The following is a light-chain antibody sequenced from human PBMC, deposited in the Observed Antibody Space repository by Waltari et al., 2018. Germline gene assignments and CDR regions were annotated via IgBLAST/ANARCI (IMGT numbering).Light chain of an antibody. CDR3: SSYSSSGTLV. J-gene: IGLJ3*02. Sequence: QSALTQPASVSGSPGQSITISCTGTSSDVGGYEYVSWYQQHPGKAPKLLIYDVTKRTSGGSDRFSGCKCGKSASLTLSGRQVEDEADYSCSSYSSSGTLVFGGWTKVTVL. CDR1: SSDVGGYEY. V-gene: IGLV2-14*01. CDR2: DVT.